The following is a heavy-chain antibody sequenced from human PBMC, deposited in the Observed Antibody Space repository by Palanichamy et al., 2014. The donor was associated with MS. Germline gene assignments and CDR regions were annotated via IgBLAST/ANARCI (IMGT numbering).Heavy chain of an antibody. D-gene: IGHD3-10*01. J-gene: IGHJ4*02. Sequence: EVLLVESGGGWVQPGGSLRLSCVPSRFSLRPYWMSWVRQAPGKGLEWVANINPGGNDKYHLGSVKGRFTISRDNAKDSLYLEMNSLRVEDTAVYYCARWGLTAGLDSWGQGSLVTVSS. CDR3: ARWGLTAGLDS. V-gene: IGHV3-7*01. CDR2: INPGGNDK. CDR1: RFSLRPYW.